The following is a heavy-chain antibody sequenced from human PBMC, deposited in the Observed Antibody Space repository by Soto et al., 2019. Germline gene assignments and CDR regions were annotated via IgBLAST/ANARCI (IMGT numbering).Heavy chain of an antibody. CDR2: ISSSSSYI. CDR3: ARDLRAADPRTED. J-gene: IGHJ4*02. Sequence: GGSLRLSCSASGFTFSSYSMNWVRQAPGKGLEWVSSISSSSSYIYYADSVKGRFTISRDNAKNSLYLQMNSLRAEDTAVYYCARDLRAADPRTEDWGPGSLVTV. D-gene: IGHD6-13*01. CDR1: GFTFSSYS. V-gene: IGHV3-21*01.